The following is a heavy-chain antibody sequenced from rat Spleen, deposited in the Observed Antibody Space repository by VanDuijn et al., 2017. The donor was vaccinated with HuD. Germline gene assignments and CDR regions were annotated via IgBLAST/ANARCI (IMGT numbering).Heavy chain of an antibody. D-gene: IGHD1-4*01. V-gene: IGHV5S10*01. CDR2: IVYDGTRT. J-gene: IGHJ3*01. CDR3: ATAGSRVSRFAY. Sequence: EVQLVESGGGLVQPGRSLKLSCAASGFTFSDYTMAWVRQAPKKGLEWVATIVYDGTRTYFRDSVKGRFTIFRDVAKSTLYLQMDSLRSEDTATYYCATAGSRVSRFAYWGQGTLVTVSS. CDR1: GFTFSDYT.